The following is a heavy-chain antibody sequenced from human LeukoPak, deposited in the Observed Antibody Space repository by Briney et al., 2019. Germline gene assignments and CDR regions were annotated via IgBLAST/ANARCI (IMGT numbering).Heavy chain of an antibody. J-gene: IGHJ4*02. Sequence: PGGSLRLSCAASGFTFSGYTMSWVRQAPGKGLEWVSTISGSGGSTYYADSVKGRFTISRDNSKNTLYLQMNSLRAEDTAVYYCVRGGAVTGRGDYWGPGTLVTVSS. CDR2: ISGSGGST. CDR1: GFTFSGYT. CDR3: VRGGAVTGRGDY. V-gene: IGHV3-23*01. D-gene: IGHD6-19*01.